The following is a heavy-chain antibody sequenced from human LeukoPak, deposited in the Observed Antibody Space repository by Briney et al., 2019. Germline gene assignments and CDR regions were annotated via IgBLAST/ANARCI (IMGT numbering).Heavy chain of an antibody. D-gene: IGHD3-3*01. CDR1: GGSISSSSYY. V-gene: IGHV4-39*01. Sequence: SETLSLTCTVSGGSISSSSYYWGWIRQPPGKELEWIGSIYYSGSTYYNPSLKSRVTISVDTSKNQFSLKLSSVTAADTAVYYCAGTTYYDFWSGYYAYFQHWGQGTLVTVSS. CDR2: IYYSGST. CDR3: AGTTYYDFWSGYYAYFQH. J-gene: IGHJ1*01.